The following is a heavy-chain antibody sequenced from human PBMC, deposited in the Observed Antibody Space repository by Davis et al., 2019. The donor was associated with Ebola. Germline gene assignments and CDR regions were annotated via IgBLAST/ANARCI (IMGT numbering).Heavy chain of an antibody. CDR2: ISSSSSYI. J-gene: IGHJ4*02. V-gene: IGHV3-21*04. CDR1: GFTFSSYS. Sequence: PGGSLRLSCAASGFTFSSYSMNWVRQAPGKGLEWVSSISSSSSYIYYADSVKGRFTISRDNSKNTLYLQMNSLRAEDTAVYYCAKDAVGEYSGSYRDDYWGQGTLVTVSS. CDR3: AKDAVGEYSGSYRDDY. D-gene: IGHD1-26*01.